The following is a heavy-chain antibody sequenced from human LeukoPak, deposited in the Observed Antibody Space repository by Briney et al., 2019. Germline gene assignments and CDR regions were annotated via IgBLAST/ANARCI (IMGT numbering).Heavy chain of an antibody. CDR3: ARDPGSYYYGSGSLDP. V-gene: IGHV1-18*01. Sequence: ASVKVSCKASGYTFTSYGISWVRQAPGQGLEWMGWISAYNGNTNYAQKLQGRVTMTTDTSTSTAYMELRSLRSDDTAVYYCARDPGSYYYGSGSLDPWGQGTLVTVSS. D-gene: IGHD3-10*01. CDR1: GYTFTSYG. J-gene: IGHJ5*02. CDR2: ISAYNGNT.